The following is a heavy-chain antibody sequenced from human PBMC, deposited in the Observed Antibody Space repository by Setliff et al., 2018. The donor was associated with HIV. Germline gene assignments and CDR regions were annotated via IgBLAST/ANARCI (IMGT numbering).Heavy chain of an antibody. CDR1: GFTFDDYA. D-gene: IGHD6-19*01. Sequence: PGESLKISCAASGFTFDDYALTWVRQAPGKGLEWVGFVRSKPNGGTTDYAASVKGRFTISRDDAKTIAYLHMNSLTTDDTAVYYCIRPLWYNNGWTFDNWGQGTLVTVSS. J-gene: IGHJ4*02. CDR3: IRPLWYNNGWTFDN. V-gene: IGHV3-49*04. CDR2: VRSKPNGGTT.